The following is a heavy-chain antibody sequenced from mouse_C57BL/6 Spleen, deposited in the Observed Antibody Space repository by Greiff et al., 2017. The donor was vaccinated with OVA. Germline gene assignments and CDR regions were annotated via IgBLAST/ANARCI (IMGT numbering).Heavy chain of an antibody. CDR3: AREIYGSSFFDY. D-gene: IGHD1-1*01. V-gene: IGHV1-19*01. CDR1: GYTFTDYY. CDR2: INPYNGGT. Sequence: EVQLQQSGPVLVKPGASVKMSCKASGYTFTDYYMNWVKQSHGKSLEWIGVINPYNGGTSYNQKFKGKATLTVDKSSSTAYMELNSLTSEDSAVYYCAREIYGSSFFDYWGQGTTLTVSS. J-gene: IGHJ2*01.